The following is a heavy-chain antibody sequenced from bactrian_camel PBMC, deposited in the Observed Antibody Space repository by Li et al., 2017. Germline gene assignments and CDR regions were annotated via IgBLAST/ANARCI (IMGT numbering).Heavy chain of an antibody. CDR3: AVRGGGTWWPNWALAMFGRLWL. J-gene: IGHJ6*01. CDR2: IPTGGGST. CDR1: GATQDIGC. Sequence: VQLVESGGGSVQAGGSLRLSCVASGATQDIGCMGWFRQVPGLEREGVAAIPTGGGSTYYAASVKGRFTISRDNAKNTLYLQLNSLKTEDTAMYYCAVRGGGTWWPNWALAMFGRLWLLGPGDPGHRL. D-gene: IGHD7*01. V-gene: IGHV3S54*01.